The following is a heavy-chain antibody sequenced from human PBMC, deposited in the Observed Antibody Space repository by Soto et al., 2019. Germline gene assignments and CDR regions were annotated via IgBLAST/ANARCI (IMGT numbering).Heavy chain of an antibody. J-gene: IGHJ6*02. V-gene: IGHV3-30-3*01. CDR3: AREVAVAGTYYYYGMDV. Sequence: QPGGSLRLSCAASGFTFSCYAMHWVRQAPGKGLEWVAVISYDGSNKYYADSVKGRFTISRDNAKNSLYLQMNSLRAEDTAVYYCAREVAVAGTYYYYGMDVWGQGTTVTVSS. CDR2: ISYDGSNK. D-gene: IGHD6-19*01. CDR1: GFTFSCYA.